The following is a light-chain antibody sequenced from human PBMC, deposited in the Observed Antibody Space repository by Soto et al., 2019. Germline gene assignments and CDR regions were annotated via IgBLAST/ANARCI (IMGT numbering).Light chain of an antibody. CDR2: DAS. Sequence: EIVMTQSPVTLSVFPGERATLSCRASQSVRSNLAWYQQKPGQAPRLLMYDASTRATGIPARFSGSGSGTEFTLTINSLQAEDSAVYYCQQYYNWPRTFGQGTRLEIK. CDR1: QSVRSN. V-gene: IGKV3-15*01. CDR3: QQYYNWPRT. J-gene: IGKJ5*01.